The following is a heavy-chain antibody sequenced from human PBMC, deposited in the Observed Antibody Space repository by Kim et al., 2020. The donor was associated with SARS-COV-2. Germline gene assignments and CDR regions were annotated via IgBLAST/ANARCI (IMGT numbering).Heavy chain of an antibody. J-gene: IGHJ4*02. CDR1: GDSISRSSNY. CDR2: IKYSGNT. V-gene: IGHV4-39*01. CDR3: ARLVSENSAVEY. Sequence: SETLSLTCTVYGDSISRSSNYWGWIRQPRGKGREWIGSIKYSGNTYYNQSLKSRVTISVDTSKNQFSLKMRSVTAADTAVYYCARLVSENSAVEYWGQGTLVTVSS.